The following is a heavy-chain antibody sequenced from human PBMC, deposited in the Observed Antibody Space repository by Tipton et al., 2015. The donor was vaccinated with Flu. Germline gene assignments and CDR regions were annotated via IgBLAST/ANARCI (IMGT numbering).Heavy chain of an antibody. D-gene: IGHD4-17*01. CDR1: GDSISSDYF. V-gene: IGHV4-30-2*01. Sequence: TLSLTCTVSGDSISSDYFWGWIRQPPGKGLEWIGFIYHSGSPYYNMSLRGRVTISVDRSKNQFSLNLKSVTAADTAVYFCARAMSGDYPSLDYWGQGTLVTVSS. J-gene: IGHJ4*02. CDR3: ARAMSGDYPSLDY. CDR2: IYHSGSP.